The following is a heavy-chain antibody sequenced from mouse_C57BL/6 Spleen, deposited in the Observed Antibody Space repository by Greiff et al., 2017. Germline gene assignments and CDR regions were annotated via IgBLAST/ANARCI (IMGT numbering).Heavy chain of an antibody. CDR2: ISSGGSYT. V-gene: IGHV5-6*01. J-gene: IGHJ4*01. CDR1: GFTFSSYG. CDR3: ARREGYYAMDY. Sequence: EVQLVESGGDLVKPGGSLKLSCAASGFTFSSYGMSWVRQTPDKRLEWVATISSGGSYTYYPDSVKGRFTISRDNAKNTLYLQMSSLKSEDTAMYYCARREGYYAMDYRGQGTSVTVSS.